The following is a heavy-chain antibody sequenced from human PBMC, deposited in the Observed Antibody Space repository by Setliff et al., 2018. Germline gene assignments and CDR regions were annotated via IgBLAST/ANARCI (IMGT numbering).Heavy chain of an antibody. Sequence: GRSMRLSCSASGFAFDEYAMHWVRQALGKCLESVADIRWNSGYIHYADSVKGRFTISRDNAKNSLYLQMNSLRVEDTALYYCARDGNNWNDLDYWGHGALVTVSS. CDR2: IRWNSGYI. V-gene: IGHV3-9*01. CDR3: ARDGNNWNDLDY. J-gene: IGHJ4*01. D-gene: IGHD1-20*01. CDR1: GFAFDEYA.